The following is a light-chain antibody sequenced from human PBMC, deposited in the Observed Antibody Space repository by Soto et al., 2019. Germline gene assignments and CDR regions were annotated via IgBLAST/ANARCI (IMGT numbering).Light chain of an antibody. Sequence: EVVLTQSPATLSLSPGERATLSCRASQSVSTYLAWYQHKPGQAPRLLIYDASIRATGTPARFSGGGSGTHFPLTIKRLAPEDLAVYFCQHRSPWPPGATFGGGTKVEIK. CDR3: QHRSPWPPGAT. J-gene: IGKJ4*01. CDR1: QSVSTY. V-gene: IGKV3-11*01. CDR2: DAS.